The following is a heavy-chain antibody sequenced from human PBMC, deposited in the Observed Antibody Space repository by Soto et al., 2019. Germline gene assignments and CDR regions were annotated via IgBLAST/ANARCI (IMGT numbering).Heavy chain of an antibody. D-gene: IGHD3-10*01. CDR2: ISGGGDTT. Sequence: EVQLLESGGGLVQPGGSLRLSCAASGFTFNNYAMTWVRQAPGTGLEWVSAISGGGDTTSYADSVKGRFTVSRDGSMNTLYLQMSSLRAEDTALYYCAKGRGGSGSLTPRVDFWGQGTLVTVSS. CDR3: AKGRGGSGSLTPRVDF. J-gene: IGHJ4*02. CDR1: GFTFNNYA. V-gene: IGHV3-23*01.